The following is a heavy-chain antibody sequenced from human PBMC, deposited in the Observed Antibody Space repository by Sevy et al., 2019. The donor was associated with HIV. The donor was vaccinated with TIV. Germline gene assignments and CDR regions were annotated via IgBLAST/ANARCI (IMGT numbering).Heavy chain of an antibody. CDR2: IKEDGSYK. CDR3: ARDKNHYDRSVYYDAFDI. D-gene: IGHD3-22*01. CDR1: GFTLSSFW. V-gene: IGHV3-7*03. J-gene: IGHJ3*02. Sequence: GGSLRLSCAASGFTLSSFWMTWVRQAPGKGLEWVANIKEDGSYKNYLHSVKGRFTISRDNAKNSLYLQMNSLRAEDTAVYYCARDKNHYDRSVYYDAFDIWGQGTMVTVSS.